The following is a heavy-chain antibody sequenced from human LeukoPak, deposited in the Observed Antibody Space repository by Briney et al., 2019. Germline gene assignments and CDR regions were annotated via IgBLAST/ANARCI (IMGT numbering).Heavy chain of an antibody. Sequence: SQTLSLTCTVSGGSFSSTTYYWGWIRQPPGKGLEWIGSVYYSGSTYYNQSLKSRVTISVDTSKNQFSLKLTSVTAADTAVYYCARQYYDSSGYYPWYFDYWGQGTLVTVSS. CDR3: ARQYYDSSGYYPWYFDY. CDR2: VYYSGST. J-gene: IGHJ4*02. CDR1: GGSFSSTTYY. D-gene: IGHD3-22*01. V-gene: IGHV4-39*01.